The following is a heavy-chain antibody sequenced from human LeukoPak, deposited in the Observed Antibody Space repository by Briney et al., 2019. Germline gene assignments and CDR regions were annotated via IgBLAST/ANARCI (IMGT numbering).Heavy chain of an antibody. D-gene: IGHD6-13*01. Sequence: GGSLRLSCAASGFTFSSYSMSWVRQAPGKGLEWVSSISSSSYIYYADSVKGRFTISRDNAKNSLYLQMNSLRAEDTAVYYCARDWDISGIAAAFGYWGQGTLVTVSS. J-gene: IGHJ4*02. CDR2: ISSSSYI. V-gene: IGHV3-21*01. CDR1: GFTFSSYS. CDR3: ARDWDISGIAAAFGY.